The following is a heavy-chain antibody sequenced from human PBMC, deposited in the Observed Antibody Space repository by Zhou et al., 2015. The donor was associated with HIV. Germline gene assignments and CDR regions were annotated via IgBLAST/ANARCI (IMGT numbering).Heavy chain of an antibody. CDR2: IIPIFGTA. V-gene: IGHV1-69*01. CDR1: GGTFSSYA. J-gene: IGHJ6*02. Sequence: QVQLVQSGAEVKKPGSSVKVSCKASGGTFSSYAISWVRQAPGQGLEWMGGIIPIFGTANYAQKFQGRVTITADESTSTAYMELSSLRSEDTAVYYCAREGGIVGAQALWYYYGMDVWGQGTTVTVSS. CDR3: AREGGIVGAQALWYYYGMDV. D-gene: IGHD1-26*01.